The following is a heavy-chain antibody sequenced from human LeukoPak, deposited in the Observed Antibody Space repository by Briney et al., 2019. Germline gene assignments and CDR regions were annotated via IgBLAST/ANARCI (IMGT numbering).Heavy chain of an antibody. Sequence: ASVKVSCKASGYTFTDYYIHWMRQAPGQGLEWMGWINPNSGGTNYAQNFRGRVTMTRDASIGTAYMDLSRLVSDDSALYYCARAISGGSPITASDYWGQGTLVTVSS. D-gene: IGHD2-15*01. CDR1: GYTFTDYY. CDR3: ARAISGGSPITASDY. CDR2: INPNSGGT. J-gene: IGHJ4*02. V-gene: IGHV1-2*02.